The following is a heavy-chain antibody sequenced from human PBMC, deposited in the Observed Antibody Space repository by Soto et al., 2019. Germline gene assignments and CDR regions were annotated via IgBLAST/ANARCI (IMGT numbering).Heavy chain of an antibody. CDR3: ARQGRRPTYYYYGMDD. V-gene: IGHV4-59*08. CDR2: SYYSGST. Sequence: PSETLSLTCTVSGGSISSYYWNWIRQPPGKGLEWIGYSYYSGSTNYNPSLKSRVTIAVDTSKNQFSLKLSFVTAADTAVYYCARQGRRPTYYYYGMDDWGQGTTVTVSS. D-gene: IGHD3-10*01. J-gene: IGHJ6*02. CDR1: GGSISSYY.